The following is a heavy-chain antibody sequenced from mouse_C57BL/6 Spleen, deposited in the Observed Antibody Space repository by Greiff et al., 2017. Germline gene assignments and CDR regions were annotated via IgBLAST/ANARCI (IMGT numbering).Heavy chain of an antibody. V-gene: IGHV1-15*01. J-gene: IGHJ1*03. CDR2: IDPETGGT. D-gene: IGHD2-2*01. Sequence: VQLQQSGAELVRPGASVTLSCKASGYTFTDYEMHWVKQTPVHGLEWIGAIDPETGGTAYNQKFQGKAILTADKSSSTAYMELRSLTSEDSAVYYCTLYGYAGDWYFDVWGTGTTVTVSS. CDR3: TLYGYAGDWYFDV. CDR1: GYTFTDYE.